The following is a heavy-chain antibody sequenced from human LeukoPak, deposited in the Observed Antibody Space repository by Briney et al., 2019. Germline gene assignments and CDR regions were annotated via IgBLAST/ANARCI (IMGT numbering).Heavy chain of an antibody. CDR3: ASAGRYSYGATLVDY. CDR1: GFTFSDYY. CDR2: ISSSGSTI. V-gene: IGHV3-11*01. D-gene: IGHD5-18*01. Sequence: GGSLRLSCAASGFTFSDYYMSWVRQAPGKGLEWVSYISSSGSTIYYADSVKGRFTISRDNAKNSLYLQMNSLRAEDTAVYYCASAGRYSYGATLVDYWGQGTLVTVSS. J-gene: IGHJ4*02.